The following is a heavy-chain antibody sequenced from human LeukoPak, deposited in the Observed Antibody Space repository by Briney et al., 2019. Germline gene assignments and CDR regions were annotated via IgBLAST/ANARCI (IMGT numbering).Heavy chain of an antibody. CDR2: ISAYNGNT. Sequence: GASVKVSCKASGYTFTSYGISWVRQAPGQGLGWMGWISAYNGNTNYAQKLQGRVTMTTDTSTSTAYMELRSLRSDDTAVYYCARESYYDILTGRTLDYWGQGTLDTVSS. D-gene: IGHD3-9*01. J-gene: IGHJ4*02. CDR1: GYTFTSYG. V-gene: IGHV1-18*04. CDR3: ARESYYDILTGRTLDY.